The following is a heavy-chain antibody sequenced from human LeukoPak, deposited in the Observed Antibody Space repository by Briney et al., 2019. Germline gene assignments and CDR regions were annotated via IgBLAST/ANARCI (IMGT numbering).Heavy chain of an antibody. CDR3: ARGGSPYSSGWYPIAGY. D-gene: IGHD6-19*01. J-gene: IGHJ4*02. CDR2: ISAYNGNT. Sequence: ASVKVSCKASGYTFTSYGISWVRQAPGQGLEWMGWISAYNGNTNYAQKLQGRVTMTTDTSTSTAYMELRGLRSDDTAVYYCARGGSPYSSGWYPIAGYWGQGTLVTVSS. V-gene: IGHV1-18*01. CDR1: GYTFTSYG.